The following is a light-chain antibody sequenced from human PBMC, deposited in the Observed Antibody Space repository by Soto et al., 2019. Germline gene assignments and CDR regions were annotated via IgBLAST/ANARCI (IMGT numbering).Light chain of an antibody. CDR1: SSDVGSDNL. V-gene: IGLV2-23*02. Sequence: QYALTHAASVSGSPGQSITISCTGTSSDVGSDNLVSWYQQHPGKAPKFIIYEVSQRPAGVSYRFSGSKSGNTAYLTISGLQAEDEADYYCCSYAGSITYVFGTGTKVTVL. CDR2: EVS. J-gene: IGLJ1*01. CDR3: CSYAGSITYV.